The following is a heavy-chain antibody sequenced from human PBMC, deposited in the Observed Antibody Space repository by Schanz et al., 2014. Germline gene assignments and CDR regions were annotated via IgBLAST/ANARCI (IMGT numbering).Heavy chain of an antibody. CDR2: IYYRGNT. CDR1: GDSISSAY. Sequence: QERLQESGPGLVEPSQTLSLTCTVSGDSISSAYWSWIRQHPGKGLEWIGFIYYRGNTYYNPSLKRRVSISLDPSKTQFFLNLNTLTAADTAVYYCARVPEPGWFDPWGQGTLVTVSS. CDR3: ARVPEPGWFDP. V-gene: IGHV4-31*03. J-gene: IGHJ5*02. D-gene: IGHD1-26*01.